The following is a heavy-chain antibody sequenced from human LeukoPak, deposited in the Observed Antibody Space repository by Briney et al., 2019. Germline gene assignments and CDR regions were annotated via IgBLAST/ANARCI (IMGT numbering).Heavy chain of an antibody. Sequence: SVKVSCKASGFTFTSSAMQWVRQARGQRLEWIGWIVVGSGNTNYAQKFQERVTITRDMSTSTAYMELSSLRSEDTAVYYCAADRWVGATTFDYWGQGTLVTLSS. CDR2: IVVGSGNT. CDR1: GFTFTSSA. V-gene: IGHV1-58*02. CDR3: AADRWVGATTFDY. J-gene: IGHJ4*02. D-gene: IGHD1-26*01.